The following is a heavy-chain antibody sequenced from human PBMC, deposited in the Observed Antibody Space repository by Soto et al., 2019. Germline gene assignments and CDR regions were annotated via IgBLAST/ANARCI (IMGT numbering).Heavy chain of an antibody. V-gene: IGHV1-18*01. Sequence: QVQLVQSGAEVKKPGASVKVSCKASGYTFTSSGISWMREAPGQGLEWMGWISGYNGNTNYAQKFQGRVTMTSDTSTSTAYMELRSLRSNDTAVYFCARAASSAVSLFDSWGQGTLVTVSS. J-gene: IGHJ4*02. CDR1: GYTFTSSG. D-gene: IGHD4-17*01. CDR2: ISGYNGNT. CDR3: ARAASSAVSLFDS.